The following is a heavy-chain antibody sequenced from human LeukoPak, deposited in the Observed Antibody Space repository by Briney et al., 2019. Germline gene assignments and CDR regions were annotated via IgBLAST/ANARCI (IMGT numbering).Heavy chain of an antibody. Sequence: GGSLRLSCAASGFTFDDYGMSWVRQAPGKGLEWVSGINWNGGSTGYADSVKGRFTISRDNAKNSLYLQMNSLRAEDTALYHCARVIRARDFWSGYAFDIWGQGTMVTVSS. V-gene: IGHV3-20*01. CDR3: ARVIRARDFWSGYAFDI. D-gene: IGHD3-3*01. CDR2: INWNGGST. CDR1: GFTFDDYG. J-gene: IGHJ3*02.